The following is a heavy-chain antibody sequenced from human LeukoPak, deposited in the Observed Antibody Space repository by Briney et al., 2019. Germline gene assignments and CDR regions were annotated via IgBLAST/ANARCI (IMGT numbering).Heavy chain of an antibody. Sequence: GGSLRLSCAASGFTFSSYAMSWVRQAPGKGLEWVSAISGSGGSTYYPDSVKGRFTLSTDTSKNTLYLQMNSLRAEDTAVYYCAKGGRVMTTVGYLGQGNLVNVFS. CDR1: GFTFSSYA. J-gene: IGHJ4*02. CDR3: AKGGRVMTTVGY. V-gene: IGHV3-23*01. CDR2: ISGSGGST. D-gene: IGHD4-11*01.